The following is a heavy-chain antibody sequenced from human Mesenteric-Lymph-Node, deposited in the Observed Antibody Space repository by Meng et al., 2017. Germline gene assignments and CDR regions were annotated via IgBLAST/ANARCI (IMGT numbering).Heavy chain of an antibody. CDR1: ASTFKNAW. CDR3: AAGTGKTDFDY. D-gene: IGHD1-14*01. V-gene: IGHV3-15*01. CDR2: IKTEVDGATT. J-gene: IGHJ4*02. Sequence: GESLKISCVASASTFKNAWMNWVRQAPGKGLEWVGRIKTEVDGATTDYSAPVRGRFSVSRDDLENTLYLEMNSLRTEDTAVYYCAAGTGKTDFDYWGQGTLVTVSS.